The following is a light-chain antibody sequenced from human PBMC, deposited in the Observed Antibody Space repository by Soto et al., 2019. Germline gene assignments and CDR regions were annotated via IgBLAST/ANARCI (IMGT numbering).Light chain of an antibody. Sequence: DIQMTQSPSTLSASVGDRVTITCRASQTIDSWLAWYQRKPGRAPKLLISKASTLESGVPSRFSVSGSGTEFTLTISSLQPDYFATYYCQQYNRYYTFGQGTKLEIK. V-gene: IGKV1-5*03. J-gene: IGKJ2*01. CDR2: KAS. CDR1: QTIDSW. CDR3: QQYNRYYT.